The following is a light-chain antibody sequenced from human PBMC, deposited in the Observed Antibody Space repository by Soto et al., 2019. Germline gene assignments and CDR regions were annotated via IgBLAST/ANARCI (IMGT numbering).Light chain of an antibody. CDR1: QSVDTN. CDR2: DAS. J-gene: IGKJ1*01. Sequence: EIVMTQSPATLSVSPGERATLSCRASQSVDTNLAWYQHKPGQAPTRLMYDASTRATGVPARFSGSGSGTEFTLTISSLQSEDFAFYYCQQYNTWQTFGQGTKVDIK. V-gene: IGKV3-15*01. CDR3: QQYNTWQT.